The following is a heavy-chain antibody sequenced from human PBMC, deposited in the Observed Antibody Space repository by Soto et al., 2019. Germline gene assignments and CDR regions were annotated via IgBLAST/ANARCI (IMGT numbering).Heavy chain of an antibody. J-gene: IGHJ4*02. Sequence: SGPTLVNPTQTLTLTCTFSGFSLSTSGMCVSWIRQPPGKALEWLARIDWDDDKYYSTSLKTRLTISKDTSKNHVVLAMTNMDPVYTATYYCARIETYYYGSGSYYQFGYWGQGTLVTVSS. CDR2: IDWDDDK. CDR3: ARIETYYYGSGSYYQFGY. CDR1: GFSLSTSGMC. V-gene: IGHV2-70*11. D-gene: IGHD3-10*01.